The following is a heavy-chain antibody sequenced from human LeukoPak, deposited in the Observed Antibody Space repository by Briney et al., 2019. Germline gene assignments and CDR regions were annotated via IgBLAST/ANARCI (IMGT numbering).Heavy chain of an antibody. CDR3: ARDLHVLRYFDWSFDY. CDR1: GFTVSSNY. Sequence: GGSLRLSCAASGFTVSSNYMSWVRQAPGKGLEWVSYISSSSSTIYYADSVKGRFTISRDNAKNSLYLQMNSLRAEDTAVYYCARDLHVLRYFDWSFDYWGQGTLVTVSS. D-gene: IGHD3-9*01. J-gene: IGHJ4*02. V-gene: IGHV3-48*04. CDR2: ISSSSSTI.